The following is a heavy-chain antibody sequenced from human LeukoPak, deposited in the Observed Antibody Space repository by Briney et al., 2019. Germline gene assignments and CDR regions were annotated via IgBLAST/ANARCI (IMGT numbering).Heavy chain of an antibody. CDR1: GGSISSYY. D-gene: IGHD3-10*01. Sequence: SETLSLTCTVSGGSISSYYWTWTRQAPGKGLEWIGYIYAGGKTRSSPSLESRVSISVDTSKNQFSLKLTSVTAADTAAYYCARGVSGFWLSFYFWGQGALVSVSS. CDR3: ARGVSGFWLSFYF. V-gene: IGHV4-4*09. CDR2: IYAGGKT. J-gene: IGHJ4*02.